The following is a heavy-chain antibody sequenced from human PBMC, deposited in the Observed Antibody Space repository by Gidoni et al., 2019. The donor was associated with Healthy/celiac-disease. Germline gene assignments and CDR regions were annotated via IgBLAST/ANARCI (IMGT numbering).Heavy chain of an antibody. CDR1: GGSFSGYY. CDR3: ARGLVGATPYFDY. D-gene: IGHD1-26*01. V-gene: IGHV4-34*01. J-gene: IGHJ4*02. CDR2: INHSGST. Sequence: QVQLQQWGAGLLKPSETLSLPCAVYGGSFSGYYWSWIRQPPGKGLEWIGEINHSGSTNYNPSLKSRVTISVDTSKNQFSLKLSSVTAADTAVYYCARGLVGATPYFDYWGQGTLVTVSS.